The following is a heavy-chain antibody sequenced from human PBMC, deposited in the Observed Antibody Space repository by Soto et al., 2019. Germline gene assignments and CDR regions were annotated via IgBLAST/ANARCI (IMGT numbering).Heavy chain of an antibody. CDR1: GGSISRYY. J-gene: IGHJ5*02. Sequence: QVLLQESGPGVVKASETLSLSCSVSGGSISRYYWSWIRQPPGKGLDRIGYAYYSGDTRYNPSLRSRVTMAVKKSRGHVPLTLSSVPGADAAVYYCARDRSTYGGGGTGEVKENWFDPWGQGALVTVSS. D-gene: IGHD2-8*01. V-gene: IGHV4-59*01. CDR2: AYYSGDT. CDR3: ARDRSTYGGGGTGEVKENWFDP.